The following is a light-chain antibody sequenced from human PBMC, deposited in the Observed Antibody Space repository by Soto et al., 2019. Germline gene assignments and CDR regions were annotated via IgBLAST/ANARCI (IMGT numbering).Light chain of an antibody. J-gene: IGKJ5*01. CDR1: QSVSSY. V-gene: IGKV3-20*01. Sequence: EIVLTQSPATLSLSPGERATLSCGASQSVSSYLAWYQQKPGQAXRLLISGASSRATGIPDRFSGSGSGTDFTLTISRLEPEDFALYYCQHYVERSPITFGQGTRLEIK. CDR3: QHYVERSPIT. CDR2: GAS.